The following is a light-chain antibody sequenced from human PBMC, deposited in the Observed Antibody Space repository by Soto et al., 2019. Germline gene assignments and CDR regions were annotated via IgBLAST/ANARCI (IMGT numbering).Light chain of an antibody. V-gene: IGKV3-11*01. CDR3: KQRSNWPPLT. CDR2: DAS. CDR1: QRVSSY. Sequence: EIVLTQSPATLSLSPGERATLSCRAGQRVSSYLSWYQQKPGQAPRLLISDASNRATGFPARLSGSGSGTDFSLTISSLEPEDFAGYYCKQRSNWPPLTFGGGTKVEIK. J-gene: IGKJ4*01.